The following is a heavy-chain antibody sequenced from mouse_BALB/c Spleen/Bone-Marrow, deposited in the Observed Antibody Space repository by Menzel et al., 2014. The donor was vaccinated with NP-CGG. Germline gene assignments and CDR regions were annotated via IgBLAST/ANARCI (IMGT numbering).Heavy chain of an antibody. Sequence: EVQLQQSGPGLVKPSQSLSLPCTVTGYSITSDYAWNWIGQFPGNKLEWMGYISYSGSTSYNPSLKSRISITRDTSKNQFFLQLNSVTTEDTTTYYCAKTGTRYYFDYWGQGTTLTVSS. J-gene: IGHJ2*01. CDR1: GYSITSDYA. D-gene: IGHD4-1*01. CDR2: ISYSGST. CDR3: AKTGTRYYFDY. V-gene: IGHV3-2*02.